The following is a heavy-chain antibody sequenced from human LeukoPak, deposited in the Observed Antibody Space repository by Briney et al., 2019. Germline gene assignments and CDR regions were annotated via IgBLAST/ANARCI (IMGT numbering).Heavy chain of an antibody. Sequence: GGSLRLSCAASGFTFSSYSMNWVRQAPGKGLEWVSSITRSSDYIYYADSVKGRFTISRDNARNSLYLQMNSLRAEDTAVYYCARGTDRSSSEGFDYWGQGTLVTVSS. CDR1: GFTFSSYS. D-gene: IGHD6-6*01. J-gene: IGHJ4*02. CDR3: ARGTDRSSSEGFDY. V-gene: IGHV3-21*01. CDR2: ITRSSDYI.